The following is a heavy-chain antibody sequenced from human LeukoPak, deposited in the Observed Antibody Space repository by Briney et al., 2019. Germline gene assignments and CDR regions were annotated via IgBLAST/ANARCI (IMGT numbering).Heavy chain of an antibody. CDR2: MSGSGGST. D-gene: IGHD5-18*01. V-gene: IGHV3-23*01. J-gene: IGHJ4*02. Sequence: GGSLRLSCAASGFTFSSYAMSWVRQAPGKGLEWVSAMSGSGGSTYYADSVKGRFTISRDNSKNTLYLQMNSLRAEDTAVYYCAKDVSGYSYGKIDYWGQGTLVTVSS. CDR3: AKDVSGYSYGKIDY. CDR1: GFTFSSYA.